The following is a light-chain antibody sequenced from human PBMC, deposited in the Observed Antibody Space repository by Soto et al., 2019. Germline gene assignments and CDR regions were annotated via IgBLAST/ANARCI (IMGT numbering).Light chain of an antibody. J-gene: IGLJ1*01. CDR2: EVF. CDR3: SSYTTSSARV. V-gene: IGLV2-14*01. CDR1: NSDLGAYGY. Sequence: ALTQPASVSGSPGQSITISCTGTNSDLGAYGYVSWYQQHPGKAPRLLIYEVFNRPSGVSDRFSGSKSANTASLTISGLQAEDEADYYCSSYTTSSARVFGPGTKVTVL.